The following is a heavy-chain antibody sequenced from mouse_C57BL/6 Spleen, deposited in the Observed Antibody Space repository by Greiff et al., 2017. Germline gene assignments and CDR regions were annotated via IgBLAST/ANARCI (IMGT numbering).Heavy chain of an antibody. CDR1: GYAFSSSW. Sequence: QVQLQQSGPELVKPGASVKISCKASGYAFSSSWMNWVKQRPGKGLEWIGRIYPGEGDTNYNGKFKGKATLTADKSSSTASMQLSSLTSEDSAVYFCARLDGSSYDWYFDVWGTGTTVTVSS. CDR3: ARLDGSSYDWYFDV. CDR2: IYPGEGDT. D-gene: IGHD1-1*01. V-gene: IGHV1-82*01. J-gene: IGHJ1*03.